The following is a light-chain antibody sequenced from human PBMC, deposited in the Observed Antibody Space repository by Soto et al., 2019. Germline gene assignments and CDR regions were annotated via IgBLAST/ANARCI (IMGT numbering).Light chain of an antibody. J-gene: IGKJ5*01. CDR1: QSISSW. CDR3: QQSYSTPIT. V-gene: IGKV1-5*03. Sequence: DIQMTQSPSTLSASVVDRVTITCRASQSISSWLAWYQQKPGKAPKLLIYKASTLKSGVPSRFSGSGSGTEFTLTISSLQPDDFATYYCQQSYSTPITFGQGTRLENK. CDR2: KAS.